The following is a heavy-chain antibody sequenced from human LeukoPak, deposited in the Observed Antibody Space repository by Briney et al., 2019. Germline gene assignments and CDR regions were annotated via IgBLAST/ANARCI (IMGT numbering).Heavy chain of an antibody. CDR2: MSPNSGNT. CDR3: ARAPSWGGLRSGSYYFDS. D-gene: IGHD3-16*01. J-gene: IGHJ4*02. Sequence: GSSVNVSCKACGCTFTRYVINWVRQATGQGLDWMELMSPNSGNTGYAQKFQGRVTITRNTSISTAYMELSSLRSEDTAVYYCARAPSWGGLRSGSYYFDSWGQGTLVTVSS. CDR1: GCTFTRYV. V-gene: IGHV1-8*03.